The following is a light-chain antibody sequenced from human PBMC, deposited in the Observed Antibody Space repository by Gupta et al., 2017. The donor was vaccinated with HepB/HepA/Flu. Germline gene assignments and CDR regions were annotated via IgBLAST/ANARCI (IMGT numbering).Light chain of an antibody. Sequence: YKLSQPLSVSVSPGQTASIPCSGDNLEDKYVCWYQQKPGQTPVVVIYQDSKRPSGIPERFSGSNSGNTASLTITVTHATDEADYYCQAWDSSVVVVFGGGTKLTVL. CDR1: NLEDKY. J-gene: IGLJ2*01. V-gene: IGLV3-1*01. CDR3: QAWDSSVVVV. CDR2: QDS.